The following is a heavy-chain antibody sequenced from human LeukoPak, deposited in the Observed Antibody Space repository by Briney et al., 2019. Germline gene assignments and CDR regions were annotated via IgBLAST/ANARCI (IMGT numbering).Heavy chain of an antibody. J-gene: IGHJ6*03. V-gene: IGHV1-69*05. CDR2: IIPIFGTA. CDR1: GGTFSSYA. D-gene: IGHD3-22*01. CDR3: VRESYDSEEYYYYMDV. Sequence: SVKVSCKASGGTFSSYAISWVRQAPGQGLEWIGGIIPIFGTANCAQKFQGRVTITTDESTSTAYMELNSLRSEDTAVYYCVRESYDSEEYYYYMDVWGKGTTVTVSS.